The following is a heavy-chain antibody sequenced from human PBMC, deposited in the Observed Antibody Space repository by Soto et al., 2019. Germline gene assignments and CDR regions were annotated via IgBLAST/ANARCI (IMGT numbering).Heavy chain of an antibody. D-gene: IGHD3-22*01. J-gene: IGHJ4*02. V-gene: IGHV3-21*02. CDR2: ITGSSSYI. CDR3: ARDVYYYDSSAFWAY. Sequence: EVQLVESGGGLVKPRGSLRLSCAASGFTFSSYSMNWVRQAPGKGLEWVSSITGSSSYIYYADSVKGRFTISRDNAKNSLYLQLNSLRAEDTAVDYCARDVYYYDSSAFWAYWGQGTLVTVSS. CDR1: GFTFSSYS.